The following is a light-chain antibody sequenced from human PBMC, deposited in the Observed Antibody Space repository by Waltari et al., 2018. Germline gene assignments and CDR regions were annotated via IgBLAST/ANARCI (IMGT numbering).Light chain of an antibody. J-gene: IGKJ4*01. Sequence: CRASQDINNFLAWYQQKPRKAPYLLIYGASVLQSGVPARFSGSGSRTNFTLTINSLQPEDFATYFCQQANSFVPLTFGGGTRVQIK. CDR1: QDINNF. CDR2: GAS. V-gene: IGKV1-12*01. CDR3: QQANSFVPLT.